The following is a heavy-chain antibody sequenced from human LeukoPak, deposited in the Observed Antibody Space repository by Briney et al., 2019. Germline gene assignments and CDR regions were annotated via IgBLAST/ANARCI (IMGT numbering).Heavy chain of an antibody. Sequence: GGSLRLSCAASGFIFSGYGMHWVRQAPGKGLEWVSSISSSSSYIYYADSVKGRFTISRDNAKNSLYLQMNSLRAEDTAVYYCAREDYGDYRYWGQGTLVTVSS. J-gene: IGHJ4*02. CDR1: GFIFSGYG. CDR2: ISSSSSYI. V-gene: IGHV3-21*01. D-gene: IGHD4-17*01. CDR3: AREDYGDYRY.